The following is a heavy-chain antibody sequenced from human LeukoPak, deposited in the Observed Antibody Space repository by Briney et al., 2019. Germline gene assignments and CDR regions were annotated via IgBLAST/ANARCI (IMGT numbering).Heavy chain of an antibody. CDR1: GFTLSSSA. CDR3: ARGTYSSGRCDVFDI. J-gene: IGHJ3*02. CDR2: VSPDGISK. D-gene: IGHD3-22*01. Sequence: PGGSLRLSCAASGFTLSSSAAMHWVRQAPGKGLEWVAAVSPDGISKYFADSVKGRFTISIDISKNALYLEMNTLRLEDTAIYYCARGTYSSGRCDVFDIWGQGTMVTVSS. V-gene: IGHV3-30-3*01.